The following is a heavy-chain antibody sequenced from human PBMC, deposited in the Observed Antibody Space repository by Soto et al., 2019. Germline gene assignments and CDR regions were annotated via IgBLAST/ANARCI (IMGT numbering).Heavy chain of an antibody. CDR3: ARGPRPSSAGTGAY. J-gene: IGHJ4*02. Sequence: GGSLRLSCAASGFAFDSYWMHWVRQVPGEGPVWVSRIDYDGTTTTYADSVKGRFTISRDNAKDTLYLQMNSLRAEDTAVYYCARGPRPSSAGTGAYWGQGTLVTVSS. CDR1: GFAFDSYW. CDR2: IDYDGTTT. V-gene: IGHV3-74*01. D-gene: IGHD6-13*01.